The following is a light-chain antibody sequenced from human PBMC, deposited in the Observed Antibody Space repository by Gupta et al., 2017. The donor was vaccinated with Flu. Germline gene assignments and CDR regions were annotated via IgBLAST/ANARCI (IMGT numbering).Light chain of an antibody. CDR2: QDS. J-gene: IGLJ1*01. CDR3: QAWDSSTYV. V-gene: IGLV3-1*01. Sequence: SSELPPPPSLSVSPGKTASITCSGDKLGDKYACWYQQKPGQSPVLVIYQDSKRPSGIPARFAGSNSGNTATLTISGTQAMDEADYYCQAWDSSTYVFGTGTKVTVL. CDR1: KLGDKY.